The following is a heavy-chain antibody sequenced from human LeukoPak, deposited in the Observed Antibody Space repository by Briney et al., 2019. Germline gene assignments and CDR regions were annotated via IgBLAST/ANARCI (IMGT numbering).Heavy chain of an antibody. D-gene: IGHD2-2*01. V-gene: IGHV3-23*01. CDR2: ISASGGTT. CDR1: GFTFNNYA. CDR3: AKEPREYCSSTSCPNWFDS. Sequence: GGSLRLSCAASGFTFNNYAMSWVRQAPGQGLEWVSAISASGGTTYYADSVKGRFTISRDNSENTLFLQMNSLRAEDTAVYYCAKEPREYCSSTSCPNWFDSWGQGTLVTVSS. J-gene: IGHJ5*01.